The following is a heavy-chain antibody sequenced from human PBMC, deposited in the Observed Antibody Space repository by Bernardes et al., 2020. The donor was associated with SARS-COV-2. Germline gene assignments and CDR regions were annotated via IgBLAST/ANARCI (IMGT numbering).Heavy chain of an antibody. CDR1: GFTFSSYA. V-gene: IGHV3-23*01. Sequence: VGSLILSCAASGFTFSSYAMTWVRQAPGQGLEWVSTITGSGGSTYYADYVKGRFTISRDNSKNTLYLQMNSLRAEDTAVYYCAKHYYSNYEEYVDYWGQGTLVTVSS. CDR2: ITGSGGST. J-gene: IGHJ4*02. D-gene: IGHD4-4*01. CDR3: AKHYYSNYEEYVDY.